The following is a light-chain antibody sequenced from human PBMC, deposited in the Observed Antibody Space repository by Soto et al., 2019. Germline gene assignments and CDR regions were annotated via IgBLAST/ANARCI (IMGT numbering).Light chain of an antibody. J-gene: IGKJ5*01. CDR3: QQRSNWPSIT. V-gene: IGKV3-11*01. CDR1: QSVSRY. Sequence: EIVLTQSPATLSLSPGERATLSCRASQSVSRYLAWYQQKPGQAPRLLMYDASNRATGIPARFSGSGSGTDFTLTISSLEPEDFAVYYWQQRSNWPSITFGQGTRLEIK. CDR2: DAS.